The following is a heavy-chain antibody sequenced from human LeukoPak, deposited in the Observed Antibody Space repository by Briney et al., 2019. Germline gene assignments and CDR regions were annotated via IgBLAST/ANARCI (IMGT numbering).Heavy chain of an antibody. D-gene: IGHD3-9*01. CDR2: ISYDGSNK. Sequence: QPGRSLRLSCAASGFTFSSYAIHWVRQAPGKGLEWVAVISYDGSNKYYADPVKGRFTISRDNSKNTLYLQMNSLRAEDTAVYYCARDSGILRYFDWFVDWGQGTLVTVSS. CDR3: ARDSGILRYFDWFVD. J-gene: IGHJ5*02. CDR1: GFTFSSYA. V-gene: IGHV3-30-3*01.